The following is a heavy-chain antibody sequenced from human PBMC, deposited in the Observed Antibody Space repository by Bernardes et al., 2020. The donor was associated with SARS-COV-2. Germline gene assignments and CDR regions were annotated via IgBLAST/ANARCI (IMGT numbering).Heavy chain of an antibody. V-gene: IGHV2-70*11. Sequence: SGPTLVKPTQTLTLTCTFSGFSLSTSGMCVSWIRQPPGKALEWLARIDWDDDKYYSTSLKTRLTISKDTSKNQVVLTMTNMDPVDTATYYCARIRYSSSSRAYYFDYWGQGTLVTVSS. CDR1: GFSLSTSGMC. J-gene: IGHJ4*02. D-gene: IGHD6-6*01. CDR3: ARIRYSSSSRAYYFDY. CDR2: IDWDDDK.